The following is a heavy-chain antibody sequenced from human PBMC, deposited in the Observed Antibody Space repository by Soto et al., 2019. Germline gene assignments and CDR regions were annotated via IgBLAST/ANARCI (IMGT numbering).Heavy chain of an antibody. CDR2: ISYDGSNQ. CDR1: GFTFSSYG. CDR3: AKGPLSSTKVRMDL. J-gene: IGHJ6*02. Sequence: GGSLRLSCAASGFTFSSYGMHWVRQAPGTGLEWVAVISYDGSNQYSADSVKGRFTISRDNSKNTLYLQMNSLRAEDTAVYYCAKGPLSSTKVRMDLWGQGTPVIVS. V-gene: IGHV3-30*18.